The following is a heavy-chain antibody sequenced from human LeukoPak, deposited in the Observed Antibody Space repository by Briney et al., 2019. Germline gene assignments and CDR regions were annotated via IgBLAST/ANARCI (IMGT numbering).Heavy chain of an antibody. Sequence: GGSLRLSCAASGFTFRNYAMTWVRQAPGKGLEWVSSISGSGGSTYYADSVKGRFTISRDNSKNTLYLQMNSLRAEDTAVYYCARSTYSSSSSVWGQGTMVTVSS. J-gene: IGHJ3*01. CDR1: GFTFRNYA. D-gene: IGHD6-6*01. CDR2: ISGSGGST. V-gene: IGHV3-23*01. CDR3: ARSTYSSSSSV.